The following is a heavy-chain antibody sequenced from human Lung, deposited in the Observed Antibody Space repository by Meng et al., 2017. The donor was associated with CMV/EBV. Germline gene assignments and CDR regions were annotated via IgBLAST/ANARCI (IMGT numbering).Heavy chain of an antibody. Sequence: SETLSLTCAVYGGSFSGYYWSWIRQPPGKGLEWIGEINHSGSTNYNPSLKSRVTISVDTSKNQFSLKLSSVTAADTAVYYCARKKSLTMVRGKMRGGWCEPWGQGTLVTGSS. D-gene: IGHD3-10*01. CDR3: ARKKSLTMVRGKMRGGWCEP. J-gene: IGHJ5*02. CDR2: INHSGST. CDR1: GGSFSGYY. V-gene: IGHV4-34*01.